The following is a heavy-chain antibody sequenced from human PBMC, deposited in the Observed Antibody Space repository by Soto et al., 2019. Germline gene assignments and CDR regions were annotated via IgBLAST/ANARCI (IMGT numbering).Heavy chain of an antibody. CDR1: GYSFTNHC. CDR2: IYPGDSDT. D-gene: IGHD3-9*01. Sequence: GESLQISWKGVGYSFTNHCIGWMRQMHGKGLEWMGIIYPGDSDTRYSPSFQGQVTISADKSISTAYLQWSSLKASDTAMYYCARLIPPNYDILTGYSPHLDYWGQGTLVTVSS. V-gene: IGHV5-51*01. CDR3: ARLIPPNYDILTGYSPHLDY. J-gene: IGHJ4*02.